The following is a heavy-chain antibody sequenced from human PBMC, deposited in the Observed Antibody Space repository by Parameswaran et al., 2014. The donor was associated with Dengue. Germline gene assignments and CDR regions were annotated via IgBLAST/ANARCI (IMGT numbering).Heavy chain of an antibody. CDR2: INPNSGGT. CDR1: GYTFTGYY. D-gene: IGHD2-2*01. Sequence: ASVKVSCKASGYTFTGYYMHWVRQAPGQGLEWMGWINPNSGGTNYAQKFQGRVTMTRDTSISTAYMELSRLRSDDTAVYYCARDRGVPVDYYYGMDVWGQGTTVTVSS. V-gene: IGHV1-2*02. J-gene: IGHJ6*02. CDR3: ARDRGVPVDYYYGMDV.